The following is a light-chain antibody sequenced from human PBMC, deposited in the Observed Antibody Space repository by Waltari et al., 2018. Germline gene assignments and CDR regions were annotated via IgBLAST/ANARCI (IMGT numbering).Light chain of an antibody. Sequence: QSALTQPASVSGSPGQSITISCTGTSSDVGGYNYVSWYQQHPGKAPKLMIYEVSNRPSGVSKRFSGSKSGNTASLPISGLQAEDEADYYCSSDTSSSTAVVFGGGTKLAVL. CDR2: EVS. CDR3: SSDTSSSTAVV. J-gene: IGLJ2*01. V-gene: IGLV2-14*01. CDR1: SSDVGGYNY.